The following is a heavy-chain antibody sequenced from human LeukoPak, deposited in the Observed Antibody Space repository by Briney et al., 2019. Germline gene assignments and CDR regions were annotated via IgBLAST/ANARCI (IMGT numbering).Heavy chain of an antibody. V-gene: IGHV1-18*04. Sequence: ASVKVSCKASGYTFTIRGISWVRQAPGQGLERMGWINCHNGNTNYAQKLQGRLTMTIDTSTSTAYMELRSLRSDDTAVYYCARDEVSGGWYNHWGQGTLVTVSS. CDR3: ARDEVSGGWYNH. D-gene: IGHD6-19*01. CDR2: INCHNGNT. CDR1: GYTFTIRG. J-gene: IGHJ4*02.